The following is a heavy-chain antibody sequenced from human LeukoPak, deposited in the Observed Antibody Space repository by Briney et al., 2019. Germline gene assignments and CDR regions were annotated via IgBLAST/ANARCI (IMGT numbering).Heavy chain of an antibody. J-gene: IGHJ4*02. CDR3: ASTSSFPTFFDY. V-gene: IGHV3-30*02. CDR2: IRYDGSNK. D-gene: IGHD6-6*01. Sequence: PGGSLRLSCAASGFTFSSYGMHWVRQAPGKGLEWVAFIRYDGSNKYYADSVKGRFTISRDNSKNTLYLQMNSLRAEDAAVYYCASTSSFPTFFDYWGQGTLVTVSS. CDR1: GFTFSSYG.